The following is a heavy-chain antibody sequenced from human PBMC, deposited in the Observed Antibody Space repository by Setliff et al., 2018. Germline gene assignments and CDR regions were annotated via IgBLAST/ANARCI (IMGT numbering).Heavy chain of an antibody. D-gene: IGHD1-1*01. CDR1: GGPFSAYY. CDR3: ALQDDWFDP. CDR2: INHSGRT. V-gene: IGHV4-34*01. J-gene: IGHJ5*02. Sequence: SETLSLTCAVYGGPFSAYYWSWIRQPPGEGLEWIGEINHSGRTKYNPSLRSRVTISVDTSKNQISLKLTSVTAADTAVYYCALQDDWFDPWGQGTLVTVSS.